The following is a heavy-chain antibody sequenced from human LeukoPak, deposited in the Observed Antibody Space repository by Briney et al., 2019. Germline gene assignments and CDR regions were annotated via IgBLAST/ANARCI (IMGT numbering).Heavy chain of an antibody. D-gene: IGHD2-15*01. Sequence: GGSLRLSCAASGFTFDDYGMSWVRQAPGKGLEWVSGINWNGGSTGYADSVKGRFTISRDNAKNSLYLQMNSLRAEDTALYYCARDPNDFIGYCSGGSCYSFPYFDYWGQGTLVTVSS. CDR3: ARDPNDFIGYCSGGSCYSFPYFDY. J-gene: IGHJ4*02. V-gene: IGHV3-20*04. CDR1: GFTFDDYG. CDR2: INWNGGST.